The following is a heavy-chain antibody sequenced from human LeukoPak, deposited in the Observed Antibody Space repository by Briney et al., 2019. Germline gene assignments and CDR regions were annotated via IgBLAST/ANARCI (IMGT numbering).Heavy chain of an antibody. CDR2: IIPIFGTA. V-gene: IGHV1-69*05. J-gene: IGHJ4*02. Sequence: SVTVSCKASGGTFSSYAISWVRQAPGQGLEWMGGIIPIFGTANYAQKFQGRVTITTDESTSTAYMELSSLRSEDTAVYYCARFYSYGYAFDYWGQGTLVTVSS. CDR1: GGTFSSYA. CDR3: ARFYSYGYAFDY. D-gene: IGHD5-18*01.